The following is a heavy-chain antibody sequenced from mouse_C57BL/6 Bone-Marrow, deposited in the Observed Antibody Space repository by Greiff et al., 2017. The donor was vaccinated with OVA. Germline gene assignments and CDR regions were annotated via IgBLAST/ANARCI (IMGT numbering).Heavy chain of an antibody. CDR2: IYPRSGNT. CDR1: GYTFTSYG. CDR3: ARRLLFPGAY. D-gene: IGHD1-1*01. J-gene: IGHJ3*01. V-gene: IGHV1-81*01. Sequence: QVQLQQSGAELARPGASVKLSCKASGYTFTSYGISWVKQRTGQGLEWIGEIYPRSGNTYYNEKFKGKATLTADKSSSTAYMELRSLTSEDSAVYFCARRLLFPGAYWGQGTLVTVSA.